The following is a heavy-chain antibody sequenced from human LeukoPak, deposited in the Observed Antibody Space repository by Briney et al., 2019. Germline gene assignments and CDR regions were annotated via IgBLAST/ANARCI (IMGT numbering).Heavy chain of an antibody. J-gene: IGHJ4*02. CDR1: GGSFSGYY. D-gene: IGHD3-22*01. CDR3: ARGGNYYDSSGYYHFDY. V-gene: IGHV4-34*01. CDR2: INHSGST. Sequence: SETLSLTCAVYGGSFSGYYWSWIRQPPGKGLEWIAEINHSGSTNYNPSLKSRVTISVDTSKNQFSLKLSSVTAADTAVYYCARGGNYYDSSGYYHFDYWGQGTLVTVSS.